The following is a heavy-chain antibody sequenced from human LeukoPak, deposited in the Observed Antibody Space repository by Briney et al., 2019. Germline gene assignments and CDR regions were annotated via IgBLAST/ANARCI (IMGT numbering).Heavy chain of an antibody. CDR3: AKDRADNGDRLRFDP. CDR1: GFTFSSYA. CDR2: ISGSGANT. Sequence: PGGSLRLSCAASGFTFSSYAMGWVRQAPGKGLEWVSAISGSGANTYYADSVKGRFTISRDNSKNTLYLQMDSLRAEDTAVYYCAKDRADNGDRLRFDPWGQGTLVTVSS. J-gene: IGHJ5*02. V-gene: IGHV3-23*01. D-gene: IGHD4-17*01.